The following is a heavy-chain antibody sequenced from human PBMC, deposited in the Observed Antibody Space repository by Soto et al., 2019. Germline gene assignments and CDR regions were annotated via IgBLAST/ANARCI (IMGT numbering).Heavy chain of an antibody. D-gene: IGHD3-22*01. V-gene: IGHV1-69*12. Sequence: QVQLVQSGAEVKKPGSSVKVSCKASGGTFSSYAISWVRQAPGQGLEWMGGIIPIFGTANYAQKFQGRVTITADESTSTAYMELSSLRSEDTAVYYCARGKRDYYDSSGYCPFDYWGQGTLVTVSS. CDR2: IIPIFGTA. CDR3: ARGKRDYYDSSGYCPFDY. J-gene: IGHJ4*02. CDR1: GGTFSSYA.